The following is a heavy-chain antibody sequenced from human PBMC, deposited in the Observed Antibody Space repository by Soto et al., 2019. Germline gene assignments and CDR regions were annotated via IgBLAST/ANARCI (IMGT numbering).Heavy chain of an antibody. CDR3: AREGYYYDSSGYYYQGWFDP. Sequence: SETLSLTCTVSGGSISSYYWSWIRQPPGKGLEWIGYIYYSGGTNYNPSLKSRVTISVDTSKNQFSLKLSSVTAADTAVYYCAREGYYYDSSGYYYQGWFDPWGQGTLVTVSS. J-gene: IGHJ5*02. V-gene: IGHV4-59*01. CDR1: GGSISSYY. CDR2: IYYSGGT. D-gene: IGHD3-22*01.